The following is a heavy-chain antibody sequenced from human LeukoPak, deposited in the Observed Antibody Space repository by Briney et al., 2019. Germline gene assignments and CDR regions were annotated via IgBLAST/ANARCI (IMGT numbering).Heavy chain of an antibody. J-gene: IGHJ3*02. V-gene: IGHV3-7*01. CDR1: GFTFDDYG. CDR3: ARDPSGPYYDSSGYYLYAFDI. D-gene: IGHD3-22*01. Sequence: GGSLRLSCAASGFTFDDYGMSWVRQAPGKGLEWVANIKQDGSEKYYVDSVKGRFTISRDNAKNSLYLQMNSLRAEDTAVYYCARDPSGPYYDSSGYYLYAFDIWGQGTMVTVSS. CDR2: IKQDGSEK.